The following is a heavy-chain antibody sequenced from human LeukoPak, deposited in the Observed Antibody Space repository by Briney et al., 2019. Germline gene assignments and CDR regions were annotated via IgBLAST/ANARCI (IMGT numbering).Heavy chain of an antibody. D-gene: IGHD1-20*01. J-gene: IGHJ4*02. CDR2: IHSSSNYI. Sequence: GGSLRLSCAASASGVSFSSHSMNWVRQAPGKGLEWISYIHSSSNYIFYAASVKGRFTVSRDNVRNSLYLQMNSLRAEDTAMYYCAREYNSRATFDYWGQGTLVTVSP. CDR3: AREYNSRATFDY. CDR1: ASGVSFSSHS. V-gene: IGHV3-21*05.